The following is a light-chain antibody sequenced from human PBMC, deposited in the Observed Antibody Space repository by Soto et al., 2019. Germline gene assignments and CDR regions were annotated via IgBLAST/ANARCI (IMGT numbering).Light chain of an antibody. V-gene: IGKV1-5*01. J-gene: IGKJ1*01. CDR3: QQYYSYSRT. Sequence: DIQMNQSPSTLSASVGDRVTITCRASQSISSWLAWYQQKPGKAPKLLIYDASSLESGVPSRFSGSGSGTEFTLTISSLQPDDFATYYCQQYYSYSRTFGQGTKVDIK. CDR1: QSISSW. CDR2: DAS.